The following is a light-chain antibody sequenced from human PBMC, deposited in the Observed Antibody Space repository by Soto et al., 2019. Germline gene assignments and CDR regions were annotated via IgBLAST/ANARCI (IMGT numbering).Light chain of an antibody. CDR1: QGISSY. Sequence: AIRMTQSPSSFSASTGDRVTITCRASQGISSYLAWYRQKPGKAPKLLIYAASTLQSGVPSRFSGSGSGTDFTLTISCLQSEDFATYYCQQYYSYPTFGQGTKLEIK. V-gene: IGKV1-8*01. J-gene: IGKJ2*01. CDR3: QQYYSYPT. CDR2: AAS.